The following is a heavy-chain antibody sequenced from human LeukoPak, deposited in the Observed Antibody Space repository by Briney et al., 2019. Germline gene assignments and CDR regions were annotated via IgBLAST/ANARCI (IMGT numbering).Heavy chain of an antibody. CDR2: INPNSGGT. D-gene: IGHD2-15*01. CDR1: GYTFTGYY. Sequence: GASVKVSCKASGYTFTGYYMHWVRQAPGQGLEWMGWINPNSGGTNYAQKFQGRVTMTRDTSISTAYMELSRLRSDDTAVYYCARVNGVVVASDAFDIWGQGTMVTVSS. J-gene: IGHJ3*02. CDR3: ARVNGVVVASDAFDI. V-gene: IGHV1-2*02.